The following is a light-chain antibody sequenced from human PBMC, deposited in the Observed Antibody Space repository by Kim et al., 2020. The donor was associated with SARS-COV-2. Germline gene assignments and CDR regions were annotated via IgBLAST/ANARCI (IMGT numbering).Light chain of an antibody. CDR1: QSISSW. CDR3: QQYNSDSSVT. Sequence: SVGDRVTITGRASQSISSWLAWYQQNPGNAPKVLIYDASSLKSGFPSRFSGSGSGTEFTLNISSLQPDYFATYYCQQYNSDSSVTFGGGTKVDIK. J-gene: IGKJ4*01. V-gene: IGKV1-5*01. CDR2: DAS.